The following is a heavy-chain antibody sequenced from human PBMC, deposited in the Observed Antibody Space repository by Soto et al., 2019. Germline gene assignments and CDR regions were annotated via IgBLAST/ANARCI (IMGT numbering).Heavy chain of an antibody. D-gene: IGHD5-12*01. J-gene: IGHJ4*02. V-gene: IGHV1-69*13. Sequence: SVKDSCKASGGTFSRYAISWVRQAPGQGLEWMGGIIPIFGTANYAQKFQGRVTITADESTSTAYMELSSLRSEDTAVYYCARDGYNARDPDYFDYWGQGTLVTVSS. CDR2: IIPIFGTA. CDR3: ARDGYNARDPDYFDY. CDR1: GGTFSRYA.